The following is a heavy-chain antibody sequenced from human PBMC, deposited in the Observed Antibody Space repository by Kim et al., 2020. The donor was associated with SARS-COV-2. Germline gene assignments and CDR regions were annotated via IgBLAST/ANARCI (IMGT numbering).Heavy chain of an antibody. V-gene: IGHV1-18*04. CDR2: SSTYDDDT. Sequence: ASVKVSCKASGYTFTKYGISWVRQAPGQGLEWMGWSSTYDDDTNYAEKFQGRVTVTTDTSTSTAYMELRSLRSDDTAVYYCARDCDYINDCFDPWGQGTLVTVSS. CDR3: ARDCDYINDCFDP. D-gene: IGHD4-4*01. J-gene: IGHJ5*02. CDR1: GYTFTKYG.